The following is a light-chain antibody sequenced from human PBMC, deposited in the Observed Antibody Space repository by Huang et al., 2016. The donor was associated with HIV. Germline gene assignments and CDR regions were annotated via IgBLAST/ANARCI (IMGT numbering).Light chain of an antibody. CDR2: GAS. J-gene: IGKJ5*01. V-gene: IGKV3-15*01. CDR3: QQFYDWPPIT. CDR1: KTVYSN. Sequence: EIVMTQSPATLSVSPGETATLSCRASKTVYSNLAWYQQKPGQAPRLLIYGASPRATGVPGRFSGVWFGTEFTLTISALQSADFAVYYCQQFYDWPPITFGQGTRLDIK.